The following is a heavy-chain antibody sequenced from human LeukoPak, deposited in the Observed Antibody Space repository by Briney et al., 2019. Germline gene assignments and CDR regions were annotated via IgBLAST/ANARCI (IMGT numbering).Heavy chain of an antibody. CDR2: INGDGSST. Sequence: GGSLRLSCEASGFTFRSYWMHWVRQAPGKGLVWVSRINGDGSSTSYADSVKGRFTISRDNAKNTLYLQMNSLRAEGSAVYYCASAYYHYYFDYWGQGTLVTVSS. D-gene: IGHD3-16*01. V-gene: IGHV3-74*01. J-gene: IGHJ4*02. CDR3: ASAYYHYYFDY. CDR1: GFTFRSYW.